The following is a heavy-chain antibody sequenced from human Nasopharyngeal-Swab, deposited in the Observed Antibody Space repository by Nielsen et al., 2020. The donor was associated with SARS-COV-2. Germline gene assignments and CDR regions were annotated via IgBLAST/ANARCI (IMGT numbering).Heavy chain of an antibody. CDR1: GFTFSSYG. CDR2: IWYDGSNK. J-gene: IGHJ4*02. Sequence: GGSLRLSCAASGFTFSSYGMHWVRQAPGKGLEWVAVIWYDGSNKYYADSVKGRFTISRDNSKNTLYLQMNSLRAEDMAVYYCAREVGDYATYFDYWGQGTLVTVSS. D-gene: IGHD4-17*01. V-gene: IGHV3-33*08. CDR3: AREVGDYATYFDY.